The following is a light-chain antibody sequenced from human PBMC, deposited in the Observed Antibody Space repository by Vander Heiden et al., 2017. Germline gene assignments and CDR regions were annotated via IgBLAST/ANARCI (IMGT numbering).Light chain of an antibody. CDR2: DAA. Sequence: IQLNQSTSFLSASGGDRVTIACRASQGVSSYLAGYQQKPGEAPKSLIYDAATLQSRVPSRCSSGGSGTEVTLTISSLQPEDFATYYYQQLNSYPPLTFGEGTKVEIK. V-gene: IGKV1-9*01. J-gene: IGKJ4*01. CDR3: QQLNSYPPLT. CDR1: QGVSSY.